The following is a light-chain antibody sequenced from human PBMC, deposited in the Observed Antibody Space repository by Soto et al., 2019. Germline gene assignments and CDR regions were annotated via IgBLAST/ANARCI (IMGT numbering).Light chain of an antibody. CDR1: SSDVGGYNY. CDR3: TSYAGSNKSVL. V-gene: IGLV2-8*01. J-gene: IGLJ2*01. Sequence: QSALTQPPSASGSPGQSVAISCTGTSSDVGGYNYVSWYQQHPGKAPKLMIYEVSKRPSGVPDRFSGSKSGNTASLTVSGLQAEDEADYYCTSYAGSNKSVLFGGGTQLTVL. CDR2: EVS.